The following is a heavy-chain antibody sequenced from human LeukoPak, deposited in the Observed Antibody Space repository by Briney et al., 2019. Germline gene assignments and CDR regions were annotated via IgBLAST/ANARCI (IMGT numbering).Heavy chain of an antibody. Sequence: GESLKISCEASGYTFTKYWIAWVRQMPAKGLEWMGIIFACDSDTRYSPSFQGQVTISADKSINTAYLQWSSLMASDTAMYYCARGWAGTTPFDYWGQGTLVTVSS. CDR2: IFACDSDT. V-gene: IGHV5-51*01. D-gene: IGHD1-7*01. CDR1: GYTFTKYW. CDR3: ARGWAGTTPFDY. J-gene: IGHJ4*02.